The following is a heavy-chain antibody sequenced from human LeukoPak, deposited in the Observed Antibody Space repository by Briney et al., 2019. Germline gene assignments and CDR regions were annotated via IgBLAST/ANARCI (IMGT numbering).Heavy chain of an antibody. Sequence: GGSLRLSCAASGFTLSSYSMNWVRQAPGKGLEWVSYISSSSSTIYYADSVRGRFTISRDNAKNSLYLQMNSLRAEDTAVYYCARDTGGRGWFDPWGQGTLVTVSS. CDR2: ISSSSSTI. CDR1: GFTLSSYS. V-gene: IGHV3-48*01. CDR3: ARDTGGRGWFDP. D-gene: IGHD2-8*02. J-gene: IGHJ5*02.